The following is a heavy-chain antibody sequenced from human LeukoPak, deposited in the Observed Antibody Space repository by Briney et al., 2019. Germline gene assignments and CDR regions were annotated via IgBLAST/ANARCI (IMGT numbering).Heavy chain of an antibody. CDR2: ISDYSGNT. Sequence: GASVKVSCTASGYSFTSGGISWVRQAPRQGPEWLGWISDYSGNTNYAQKLQGRVTMTTDTSTSTAYMELRSLRSDDTAVYYCARGYYYDSSGYYHSFDYWGQGTLVTVSS. CDR3: ARGYYYDSSGYYHSFDY. V-gene: IGHV1-18*01. CDR1: GYSFTSGG. D-gene: IGHD3-22*01. J-gene: IGHJ4*02.